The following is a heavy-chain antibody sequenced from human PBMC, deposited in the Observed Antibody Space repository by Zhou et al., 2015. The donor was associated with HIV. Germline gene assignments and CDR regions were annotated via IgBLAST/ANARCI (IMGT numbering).Heavy chain of an antibody. Sequence: QVQLVQSGAEVRKPGASVKVSCRASGYAFNNYGVSWVRQAPGQGLEWIGWISAYNGHTNYAQKLQDRVTITADESTSTAYMELSSLRSDDTAVYYCARGLSDAIGFCSSVSCHEGVTRRNYYYGMAVWGQGTTVTVSS. D-gene: IGHD2-2*01. CDR2: ISAYNGHT. CDR3: ARGLSDAIGFCSSVSCHEGVTRRNYYYGMAV. CDR1: GYAFNNYG. V-gene: IGHV1-18*01. J-gene: IGHJ6*02.